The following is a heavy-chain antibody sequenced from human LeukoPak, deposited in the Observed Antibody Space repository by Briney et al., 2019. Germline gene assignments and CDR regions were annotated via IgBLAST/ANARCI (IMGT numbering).Heavy chain of an antibody. V-gene: IGHV4-34*01. CDR2: INHSGST. D-gene: IGHD4-11*01. CDR3: ARHVSNYGDFGY. J-gene: IGHJ4*02. Sequence: SETLSLTCAVYGGSFSGYYWSWIRQPPGKGLEWIGEINHSGSTNYNPSLKSRVTISVDTSKNQFSLKLSSVTAADTAVYYCARHVSNYGDFGYWGQGTLVTVSS. CDR1: GGSFSGYY.